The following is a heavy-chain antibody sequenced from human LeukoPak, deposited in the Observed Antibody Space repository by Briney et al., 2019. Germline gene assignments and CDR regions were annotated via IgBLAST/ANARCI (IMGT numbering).Heavy chain of an antibody. D-gene: IGHD3-22*01. CDR3: ARDVDSSGYSPWFDP. CDR1: GFTFSSYW. V-gene: IGHV3-74*01. J-gene: IGHJ5*02. Sequence: GGSLRLSCAASGFTFSSYWMHWVRQAPGKGLVWVSRINSDGSSTSYADSVKGRFTISRDNAENTLYLQMNSLRAEDTAVYYCARDVDSSGYSPWFDPWGQGTLFTVSS. CDR2: INSDGSST.